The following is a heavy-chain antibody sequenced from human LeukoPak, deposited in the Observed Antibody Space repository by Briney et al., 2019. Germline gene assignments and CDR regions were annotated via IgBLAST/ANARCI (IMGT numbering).Heavy chain of an antibody. CDR3: ARGQINSKVDY. D-gene: IGHD4-11*01. Sequence: SETLSLTCAVYGGSFSGYYWSWIRQPPGKGLEWIGEINHSGSTNYNPSLKSRVTISVDTSKNQFSLKLSSVTAADTAVYYCARGQINSKVDYWGQGTLVTVSS. V-gene: IGHV4-34*01. CDR1: GGSFSGYY. CDR2: INHSGST. J-gene: IGHJ4*02.